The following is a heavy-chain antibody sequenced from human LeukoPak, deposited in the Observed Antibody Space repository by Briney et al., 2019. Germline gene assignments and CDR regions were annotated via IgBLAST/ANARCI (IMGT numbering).Heavy chain of an antibody. J-gene: IGHJ4*02. D-gene: IGHD6-13*01. CDR1: GFTFSSYW. V-gene: IGHV3-7*01. CDR2: IKQDGSEN. CDR3: ALGWHYCHY. Sequence: GGSLRLSCAASGFTFSSYWMSWVRQPPGKGLEWVANIKQDGSENYYVDFVKGRFTIVRDNAKNSPYLQMNMPRAEDHAVYYAALGWHYCHYWGEGTLLTVPS.